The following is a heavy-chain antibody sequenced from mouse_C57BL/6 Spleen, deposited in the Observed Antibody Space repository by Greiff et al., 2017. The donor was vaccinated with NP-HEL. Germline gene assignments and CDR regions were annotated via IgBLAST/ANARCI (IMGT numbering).Heavy chain of an antibody. J-gene: IGHJ4*01. CDR2: IWSGGST. Sequence: VQLQQSGPGLVQPSQSQSITCTVSGFSLTSYGVHWVRQSPGKGLEWLGVIWSGGSTDYNAAFISRLSISKDNSKSQVFFKMNSLQADDTAIYYCASPSWDPNAMDYWGQGTSVTVSS. CDR3: ASPSWDPNAMDY. D-gene: IGHD4-1*01. CDR1: GFSLTSYG. V-gene: IGHV2-2*01.